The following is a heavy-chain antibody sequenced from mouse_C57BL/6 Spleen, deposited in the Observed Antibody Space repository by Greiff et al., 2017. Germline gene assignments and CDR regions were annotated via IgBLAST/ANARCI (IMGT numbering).Heavy chain of an antibody. V-gene: IGHV1-69*01. Sequence: QVQLQQPGAELVMPGASVKLSCKASGYTFTSYWMHWVKQRPGQGLEWIGEIDPSASYTNYNQKFKGKSTLTVYKSSSTAYMQLSSLTAEDAAVYYCATDSSGYVGFYYWGQGTTLTVSS. J-gene: IGHJ2*01. CDR1: GYTFTSYW. CDR3: ATDSSGYVGFYY. CDR2: IDPSASYT. D-gene: IGHD3-2*02.